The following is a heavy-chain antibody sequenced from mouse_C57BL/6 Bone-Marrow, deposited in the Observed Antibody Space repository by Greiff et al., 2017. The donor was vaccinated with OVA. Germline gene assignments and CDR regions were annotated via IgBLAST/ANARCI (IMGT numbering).Heavy chain of an antibody. Sequence: EVKVVESGGGLVKPGGSLKLSCAASGFTFSSYAMSWVRQTPEKRLEWVATISDGGSYTYYPDNVKGRFTISRDNAKNNLYLQMSHLKSEDTAMYYCARDSLFGAYWGQGTLVTVSA. CDR1: GFTFSSYA. CDR3: ARDSLFGAY. V-gene: IGHV5-4*01. CDR2: ISDGGSYT. J-gene: IGHJ3*01. D-gene: IGHD6-5*01.